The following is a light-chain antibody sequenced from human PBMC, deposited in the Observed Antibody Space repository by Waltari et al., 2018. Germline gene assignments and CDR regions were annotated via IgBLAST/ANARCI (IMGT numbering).Light chain of an antibody. CDR1: QRVSRN. J-gene: IGKJ4*01. Sequence: EIVMTQSPATLSVSPGERATLSCRASQRVSRNLAWYQQKPGQAPRLLIHGASTRATGIPARFSGSGSGTEFTLTISSMQSEDFAVYYCQQYNNWPPLFGGGTKVDIK. CDR2: GAS. CDR3: QQYNNWPPL. V-gene: IGKV3-15*01.